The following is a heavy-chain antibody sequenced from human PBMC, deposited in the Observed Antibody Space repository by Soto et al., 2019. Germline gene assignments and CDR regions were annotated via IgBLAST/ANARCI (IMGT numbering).Heavy chain of an antibody. Sequence: QVQLQESGPGLVKPSGTLSLTCAVSGGSISSSNWWSWVRQPPGKGLEWIGEIYHSGSTNYNPSLKSRVTISVDKSRNHFSLKLSSVTAADTAVYYCARDKTRGYSGYRFDYWGQGTLVTVSS. D-gene: IGHD5-12*01. CDR2: IYHSGST. CDR1: GGSISSSNW. V-gene: IGHV4-4*02. J-gene: IGHJ4*02. CDR3: ARDKTRGYSGYRFDY.